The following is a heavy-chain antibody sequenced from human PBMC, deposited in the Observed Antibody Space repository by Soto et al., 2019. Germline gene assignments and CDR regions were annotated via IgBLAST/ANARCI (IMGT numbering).Heavy chain of an antibody. D-gene: IGHD1-26*01. V-gene: IGHV1-46*01. J-gene: IGHJ4*02. CDR2: INPSGGSA. Sequence: QVQLVKSGAEVKKPGASVKVSCKAYGYTFTSCYMHWVRQAPGQGLEWLGIINPSGGSATYAQKFQGRVTMTRDTSTSTVYMELSSLRSEDTAVYYCARTSAMGAADYWGQGPLVTVSS. CDR3: ARTSAMGAADY. CDR1: GYTFTSCY.